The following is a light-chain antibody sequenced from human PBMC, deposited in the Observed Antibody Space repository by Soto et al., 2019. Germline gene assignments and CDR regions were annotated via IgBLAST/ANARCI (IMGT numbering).Light chain of an antibody. CDR1: QGISRY. Sequence: IQLTQSPSSLSASVGDSVTITCRASQGISRYLSWYQQKPGRAPKLLISAASTLQSGVPARFSGSGSGTDFTLSITSLQPEDFATYYCQQLNTFPATFGGGTKVEIK. V-gene: IGKV1-9*01. CDR3: QQLNTFPAT. J-gene: IGKJ4*01. CDR2: AAS.